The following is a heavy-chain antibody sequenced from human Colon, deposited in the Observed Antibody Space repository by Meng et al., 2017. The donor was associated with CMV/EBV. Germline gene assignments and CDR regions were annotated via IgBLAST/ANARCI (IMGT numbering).Heavy chain of an antibody. D-gene: IGHD2-2*01. Sequence: ASVKVSCKASGYTFTSYDINWVRQATGQGLEWMGWINPNSGNTGYAQKFQGRVTMTRNTSISTAYMELSSLRSEDTAVYYCAREWGVVPAAIYYYYGMDVWGQGTTVTVSS. CDR1: GYTFTSYD. CDR2: INPNSGNT. V-gene: IGHV1-8*01. J-gene: IGHJ6*02. CDR3: AREWGVVPAAIYYYYGMDV.